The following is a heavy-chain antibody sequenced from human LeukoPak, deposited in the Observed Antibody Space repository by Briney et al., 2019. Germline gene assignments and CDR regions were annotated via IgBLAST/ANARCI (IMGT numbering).Heavy chain of an antibody. V-gene: IGHV3-30*18. D-gene: IGHD3-16*01. CDR2: ISYDGSNK. Sequence: GGSLRLSCAASGFTISSYGMHWVRQAPGKGLEWVAVISYDGSNKYYADSVKGRFTISRDNSKNTLYLQMNSLRAEDTAVYYCAKDSAPLSDDYVWGSTNWFDPWGQGTLVTVSS. J-gene: IGHJ5*02. CDR3: AKDSAPLSDDYVWGSTNWFDP. CDR1: GFTISSYG.